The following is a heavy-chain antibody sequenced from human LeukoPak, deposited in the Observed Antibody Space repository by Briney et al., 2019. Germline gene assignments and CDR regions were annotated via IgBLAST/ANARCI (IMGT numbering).Heavy chain of an antibody. CDR2: ISWNSGSI. CDR3: AKAILDMTTVTSFDY. Sequence: GGSLRLSCAASGFTFDDYAMHWVRQAPGKGLDWVSGISWNSGSIGYADSVKGRFTISRDNAKNSLYLQMNSLRAEDTALYYCAKAILDMTTVTSFDYWGQGTLVTVSS. V-gene: IGHV3-9*01. CDR1: GFTFDDYA. D-gene: IGHD4-17*01. J-gene: IGHJ4*02.